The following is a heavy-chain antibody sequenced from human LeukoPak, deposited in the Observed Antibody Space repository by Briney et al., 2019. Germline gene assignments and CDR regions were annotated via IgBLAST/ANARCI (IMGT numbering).Heavy chain of an antibody. CDR2: ISYDGSNK. V-gene: IGHV3-30*04. CDR1: GFTFSSYA. CDR3: ARAYYDLTPSDY. D-gene: IGHD3-22*01. J-gene: IGHJ4*02. Sequence: GGSLRLSCAASGFTFSSYAMHWVRQAPGKGLERVAVISYDGSNKYYADSVKGRFTISRDSSKNTLYLQMNSLRAEDTAVYYCARAYYDLTPSDYWGQGTLVTVSS.